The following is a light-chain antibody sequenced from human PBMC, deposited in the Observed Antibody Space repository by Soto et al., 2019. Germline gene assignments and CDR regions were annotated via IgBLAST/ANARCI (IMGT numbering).Light chain of an antibody. CDR2: GAY. V-gene: IGKV1-39*01. CDR3: KKSQSTKWT. Sequence: DIQMTQSPSSLSASVGDRVTITCRSSQSISNYLNWYQQKPREAPKLLIYGAYNLQRGVPSRFSGSGPRKDFTLTIRSMQPPDSETSHCKKSQSTKWTFGQG. CDR1: QSISNY. J-gene: IGKJ1*01.